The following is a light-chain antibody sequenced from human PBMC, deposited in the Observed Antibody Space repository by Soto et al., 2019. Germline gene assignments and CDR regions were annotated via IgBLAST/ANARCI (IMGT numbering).Light chain of an antibody. Sequence: QSALTQPASVSGSPGQSITISCTGTSSDVGGYHYVSWYQQHPGKAPKLMIYEVSNRPSGVSNRFSGYKSGNTASLTISGLQAEDEADYLCSSYTSSSTLVFGGGTQLTVL. V-gene: IGLV2-14*01. CDR1: SSDVGGYHY. CDR3: SSYTSSSTLV. J-gene: IGLJ3*02. CDR2: EVS.